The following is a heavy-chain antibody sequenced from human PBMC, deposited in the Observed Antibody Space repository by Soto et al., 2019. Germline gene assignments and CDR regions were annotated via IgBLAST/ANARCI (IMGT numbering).Heavy chain of an antibody. Sequence: SETLSLTCAVYGGSFSGYYWSWIRQPPGKGLEWIGEINHSGSTNYNPSLKSRVTISVDTSKNQFSLKLSSVTAADTAVYYCARDYYGSGRTFTYHYYYYYGMHVWGQGTTVTVYS. CDR3: ARDYYGSGRTFTYHYYYYYGMHV. V-gene: IGHV4-34*01. CDR1: GGSFSGYY. D-gene: IGHD3-10*01. CDR2: INHSGST. J-gene: IGHJ6*02.